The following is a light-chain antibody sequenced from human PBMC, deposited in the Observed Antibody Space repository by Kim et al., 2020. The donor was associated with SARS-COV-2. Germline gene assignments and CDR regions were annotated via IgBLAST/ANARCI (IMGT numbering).Light chain of an antibody. Sequence: ASVGDRVTITCRASQGICNYLAWFQQKPGKAPKSLSYGASTLQSGVPSKFSGSASGTDFTLTISSLQPEDFATYYCQQYKSYPITFGQGTRLEIK. CDR3: QQYKSYPIT. V-gene: IGKV1-16*02. CDR2: GAS. CDR1: QGICNY. J-gene: IGKJ5*01.